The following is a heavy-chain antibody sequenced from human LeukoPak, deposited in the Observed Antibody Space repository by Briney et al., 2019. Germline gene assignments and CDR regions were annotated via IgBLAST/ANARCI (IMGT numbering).Heavy chain of an antibody. J-gene: IGHJ3*02. Sequence: SETLSLTCTVSGGSITSFYWNWIRQSPGKGLEWIGSIYYNGDTNYYPSLKSRVSISIDTSKTHFSLKLSSVTPADTAVYYCARRNAFDIWSQGTMVTVSS. CDR3: ARRNAFDI. CDR2: IYYNGDT. CDR1: GGSITSFY. V-gene: IGHV4-59*01.